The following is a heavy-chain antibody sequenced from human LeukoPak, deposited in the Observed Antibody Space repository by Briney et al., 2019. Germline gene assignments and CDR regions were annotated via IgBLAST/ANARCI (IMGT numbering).Heavy chain of an antibody. CDR1: GFTFSSYA. J-gene: IGHJ4*02. CDR3: AKIHTDLWFGKSYNDY. CDR2: ISGSGGST. D-gene: IGHD3-10*01. V-gene: IGHV3-23*01. Sequence: GGSLRLSCAASGFTFSSYAMSWVRQAPGKGLEWVSAISGSGGSTYYADSVKGRFTISRDNSKNTLYLQMDSLRAEDTAVYYCAKIHTDLWFGKSYNDYWGQGTLVTVSS.